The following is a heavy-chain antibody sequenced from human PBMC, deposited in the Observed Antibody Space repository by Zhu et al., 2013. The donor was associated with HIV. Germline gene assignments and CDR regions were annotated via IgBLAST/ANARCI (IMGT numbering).Heavy chain of an antibody. Sequence: QVQLVQSGAEVKKPGASVKVSCKSSGDRFTVYYMHWVRQAPGQGLEWMGWIDPNSGGATYAQKFKGRLTMTRDTSISTHYMELSGLTSDDTALYYCAKDRRRRIPTWRLGTDDAFDVWGQGTMVAVSS. V-gene: IGHV1-2*02. CDR1: GDRFTVYY. CDR2: IDPNSGGA. J-gene: IGHJ3*01. CDR3: AKDRRRRIPTWRLGTDDAFDV. D-gene: IGHD2-8*02.